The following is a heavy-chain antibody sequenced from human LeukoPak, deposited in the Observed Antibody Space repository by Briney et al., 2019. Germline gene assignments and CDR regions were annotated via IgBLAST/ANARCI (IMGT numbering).Heavy chain of an antibody. Sequence: PSETLSLTCTVSGGSISSSSYYWGWIRQPPGKGLEWIGSIYYSGSTYYNPSLKSRVTISVDTSKNQFSLKLSSVTAEDTAVYYCARHLEAVVVVAAWGQGTMVTVSS. CDR1: GGSISSSSYY. CDR3: ARHLEAVVVVAA. V-gene: IGHV4-39*01. D-gene: IGHD2-15*01. CDR2: IYYSGST. J-gene: IGHJ3*01.